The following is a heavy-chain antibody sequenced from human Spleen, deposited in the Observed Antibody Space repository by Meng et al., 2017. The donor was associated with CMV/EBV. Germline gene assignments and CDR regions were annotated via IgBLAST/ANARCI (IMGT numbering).Heavy chain of an antibody. Sequence: ASVKVSCKASGYTFTGYYLHWVRQAPGQGLEWMGWINPNSGGTNYAQKFQGRVTMTRDTSISTAYMELRRLRSDDTAVYYCARGGYCSGDACSWGFFQQWGQGTQVTVSS. CDR3: ARGGYCSGDACSWGFFQQ. CDR1: GYTFTGYY. V-gene: IGHV1-2*02. CDR2: INPNSGGT. D-gene: IGHD2-15*01. J-gene: IGHJ1*01.